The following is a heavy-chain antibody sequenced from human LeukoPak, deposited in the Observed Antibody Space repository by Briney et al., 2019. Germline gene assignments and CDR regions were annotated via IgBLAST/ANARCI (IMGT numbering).Heavy chain of an antibody. V-gene: IGHV1-18*04. D-gene: IGHD2-2*01. Sequence: ASVKVSCKASGYTCTTYGIIWVRQAPGQGLEWMGWISAHNGNTNYAQKLQGRVTMTTDTFTSTAYMELRSLRSDDTAVYYCARGCSSTSCYLYYYGLDVWGKGTTVTVSS. J-gene: IGHJ6*04. CDR3: ARGCSSTSCYLYYYGLDV. CDR1: GYTCTTYG. CDR2: ISAHNGNT.